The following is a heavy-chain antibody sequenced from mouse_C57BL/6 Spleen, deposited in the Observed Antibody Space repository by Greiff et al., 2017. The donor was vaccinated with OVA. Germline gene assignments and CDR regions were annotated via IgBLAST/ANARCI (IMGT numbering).Heavy chain of an antibody. D-gene: IGHD2-14*01. CDR3: AKEGYRTAMDY. Sequence: QVQLQQPGAELVRPGSSVKLSCKASGYTFTSYWMDWVKQRPGQGLEWIGNIYPSDSETHYNQKFKDKATLTVDKSSSTAYMQLSSLTSEDSAVYYCAKEGYRTAMDYWGQGTSVTVSS. V-gene: IGHV1-61*01. CDR1: GYTFTSYW. J-gene: IGHJ4*01. CDR2: IYPSDSET.